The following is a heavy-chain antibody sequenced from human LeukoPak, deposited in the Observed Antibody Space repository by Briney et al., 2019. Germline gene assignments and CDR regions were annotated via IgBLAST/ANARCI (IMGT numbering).Heavy chain of an antibody. CDR2: ISGSGGST. V-gene: IGHV3-23*01. Sequence: HSGGSLRLSCAASGFTFSSFAMTWVRQAPGKGLEWVSAISGSGGSTYYADSVKGRFTISRDNSKNTLYLQMNSLRAEDTAVYYCAKDKGYGGTAGAFDIWGQGTMVTVFS. D-gene: IGHD4-23*01. J-gene: IGHJ3*02. CDR3: AKDKGYGGTAGAFDI. CDR1: GFTFSSFA.